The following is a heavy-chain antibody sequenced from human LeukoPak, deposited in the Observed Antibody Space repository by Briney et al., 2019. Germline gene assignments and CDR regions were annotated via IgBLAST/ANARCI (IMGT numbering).Heavy chain of an antibody. CDR1: GFTFSSYG. J-gene: IGHJ4*02. Sequence: PGGSLRLFCAASGFTFSSYGMHWVPQAPGKAVEGVAVISYDGSNKYYADSVKGRFTISRDNSKNTLYLQMNSLRAEDTAVCYCAKDGEGDYPSGYFDYWGQGTLVTVSS. CDR2: ISYDGSNK. CDR3: AKDGEGDYPSGYFDY. V-gene: IGHV3-30*18. D-gene: IGHD4-17*01.